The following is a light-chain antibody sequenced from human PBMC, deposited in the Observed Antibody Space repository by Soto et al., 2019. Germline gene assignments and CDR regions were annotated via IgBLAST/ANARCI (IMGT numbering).Light chain of an antibody. Sequence: QSVLTQPPSVSGAPGQRVTISCSGSSSNIGAGYDVHWYQQVSGTAPKLLIYGNTNRPSGVPDRFSGSKSGNSASLAITGLQAEDEADYYCQSYDSSLSDYAFGTGTKVTVL. CDR1: SSNIGAGYD. CDR2: GNT. CDR3: QSYDSSLSDYA. J-gene: IGLJ1*01. V-gene: IGLV1-40*01.